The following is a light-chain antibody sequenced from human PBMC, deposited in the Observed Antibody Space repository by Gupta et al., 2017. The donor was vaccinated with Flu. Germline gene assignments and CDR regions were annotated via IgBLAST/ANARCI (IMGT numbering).Light chain of an antibody. J-gene: IGKJ1*01. CDR2: QAS. CDR3: KQGKRWPWA. CDR1: QGLVYSDVNTY. V-gene: IGKV2-30*01. Sequence: VVMTPSPLSLPVPLGQPASISCRSSQGLVYSDVNTYLHWFQQRPGQSPRRLIYQASHRESGVPDRFSGSGSGTEFTLNISSVEAEDVGVYYCKQGKRWPWAFGQGTKVEIK.